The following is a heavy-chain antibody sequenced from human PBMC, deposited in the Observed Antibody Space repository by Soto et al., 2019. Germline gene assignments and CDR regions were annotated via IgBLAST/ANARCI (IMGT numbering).Heavy chain of an antibody. V-gene: IGHV1-46*03. CDR2: INPSGGST. D-gene: IGHD3-3*01. J-gene: IGHJ3*02. Sequence: GASVKVSCKASGYTFTSYYMHWVRQAPGQGLEWMGIINPSGGSTSYAQKFQGRVTMTRDTSTSTVYMELSSLRSEDTAVYYCARESTPIFTTLYYDFWSGYYKPPGGAFDIWGQGTMVTVSS. CDR1: GYTFTSYY. CDR3: ARESTPIFTTLYYDFWSGYYKPPGGAFDI.